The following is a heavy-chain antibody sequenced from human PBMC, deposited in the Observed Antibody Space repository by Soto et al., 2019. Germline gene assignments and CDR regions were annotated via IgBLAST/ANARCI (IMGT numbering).Heavy chain of an antibody. Sequence: GSLRLSCAASGFSFRTYGMHWVRQAPGKGLDWVAVISYEGSDKYYGDSVKGRFTISRDNSNNTLYLEMNSLRAEDTAVYFCARDRRCSSGWGFDFWGQGTLVTVSS. CDR1: GFSFRTYG. CDR3: ARDRRCSSGWGFDF. CDR2: ISYEGSDK. D-gene: IGHD6-19*01. J-gene: IGHJ4*02. V-gene: IGHV3-30*03.